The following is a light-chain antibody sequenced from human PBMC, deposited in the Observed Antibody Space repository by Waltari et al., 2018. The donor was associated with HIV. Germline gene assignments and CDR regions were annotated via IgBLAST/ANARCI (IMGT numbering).Light chain of an antibody. CDR2: GAS. CDR1: QSVSSSY. CDR3: QQYGSSPMYT. V-gene: IGKV3-20*01. Sequence: EIVLTQSPGTLSLSTGEGATTSYRASQSVSSSYLAWFHQKSGQSPRLLISGASRRATCIPDRFSGSGSGTDFTLTISRLEPEDFAVYYCQQYGSSPMYTFGQGTKLEIK. J-gene: IGKJ2*01.